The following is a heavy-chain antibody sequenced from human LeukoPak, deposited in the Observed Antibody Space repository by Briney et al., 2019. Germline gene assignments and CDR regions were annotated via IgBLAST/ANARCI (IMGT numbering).Heavy chain of an antibody. J-gene: IGHJ4*02. CDR1: GFTLSSYA. CDR2: ISDSGNT. V-gene: IGHV3-23*01. Sequence: GGSLRLSCAASGFTLSSYAMSWVRQAPGKGLEWVSAISDSGNTYHADSVKGRFTISRDSSKNTLYLQMNSLRAEDTAVYYCARATATYSPFDYWGQGTLVTVSS. D-gene: IGHD6-13*01. CDR3: ARATATYSPFDY.